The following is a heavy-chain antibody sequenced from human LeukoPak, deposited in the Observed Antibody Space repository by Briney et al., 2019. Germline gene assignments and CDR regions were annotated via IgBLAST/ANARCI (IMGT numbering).Heavy chain of an antibody. CDR1: GFTFSSYE. CDR3: ARRYCSSTSCLLDY. CDR2: ISTSGTTI. Sequence: SGGSLRLSCAASGFTFSSYEMNWVRQAPGKGLEWLSYISTSGTTIFYAESLKGRFTISRDNAKNSLWLQMNSLRAEDTAVYYCARRYCSSTSCLLDYWGQGTLVTASS. D-gene: IGHD2-2*01. V-gene: IGHV3-48*03. J-gene: IGHJ4*02.